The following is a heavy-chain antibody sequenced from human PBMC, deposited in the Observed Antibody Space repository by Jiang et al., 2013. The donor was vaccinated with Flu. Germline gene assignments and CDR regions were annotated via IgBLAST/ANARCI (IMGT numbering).Heavy chain of an antibody. CDR2: ISSRSSAI. D-gene: IGHD3-10*01. V-gene: IGHV3-48*01. Sequence: ASGFAFSTYSMTWVARLREGLEWVSYISSRSSAIYYADSVKGRFTISRDNAKNSLYLQMNSLRAEDTAVYYCGRAGGDYYFDYWGQGTLVTVSS. CDR1: GFAFSTYS. CDR3: GRAGGDYYFDY. J-gene: IGHJ4*02.